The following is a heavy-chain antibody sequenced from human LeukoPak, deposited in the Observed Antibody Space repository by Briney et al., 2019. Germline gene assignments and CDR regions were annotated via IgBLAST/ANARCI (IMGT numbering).Heavy chain of an antibody. Sequence: GGSLRLSCAASGFTFSQYAMSWVRQAPGKGLEWVSTISDSGSTYYVDSVKGRFTISRDNSKNTLYLQMNSLRVEDTAVYYCAKSISGHCNRTNCLNWLDPWGQGTLVTVSS. CDR2: ISDSGST. V-gene: IGHV3-23*01. CDR3: AKSISGHCNRTNCLNWLDP. D-gene: IGHD2-2*03. J-gene: IGHJ5*02. CDR1: GFTFSQYA.